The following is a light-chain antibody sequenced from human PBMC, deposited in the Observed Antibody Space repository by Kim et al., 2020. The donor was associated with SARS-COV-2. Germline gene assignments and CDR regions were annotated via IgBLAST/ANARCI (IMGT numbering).Light chain of an antibody. Sequence: EIVMTQSPDTLSESPGERATLSCRASQSVSSDLAWYQQKPGQAPRLLIYGASTRAIGIPARFSGSGSGTEFTLTISSLQSEDFALYYCQQYNNWPHTFGQGTKLEIK. CDR3: QQYNNWPHT. V-gene: IGKV3-15*01. J-gene: IGKJ2*01. CDR2: GAS. CDR1: QSVSSD.